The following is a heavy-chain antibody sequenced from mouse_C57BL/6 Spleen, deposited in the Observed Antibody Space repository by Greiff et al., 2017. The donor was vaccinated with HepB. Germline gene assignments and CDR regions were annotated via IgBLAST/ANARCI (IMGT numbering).Heavy chain of an antibody. CDR3: ARSLWSLYAMDY. Sequence: VQLMESGPELVKPGASVKISCKASGYTFTDYYINWVKQRPGQGLEWIGWIFPGSGSTYYNEKFKGKATLTVDKSSSTAYMLLSSLTSEDSAVYFCARSLWSLYAMDYWGQGTSVTVSS. CDR2: IFPGSGST. J-gene: IGHJ4*01. CDR1: GYTFTDYY. V-gene: IGHV1-75*01. D-gene: IGHD1-1*02.